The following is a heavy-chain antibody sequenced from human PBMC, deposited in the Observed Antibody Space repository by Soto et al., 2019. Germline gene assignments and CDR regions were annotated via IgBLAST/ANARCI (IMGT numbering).Heavy chain of an antibody. Sequence: EVQLVESGGGLVKPGGSLRLSCAASGFTFSNAWMSWVRQAPGKGLEWVGRIKSKTDGGTTDYAAPVKGRFTISRDDSINTLYLQVNSLKTGNTAVYYGNPPYYYDSSGYLDFDYWCQGTLVTVSS. CDR2: IKSKTDGGTT. CDR3: NPPYYYDSSGYLDFDY. D-gene: IGHD3-22*01. V-gene: IGHV3-15*01. J-gene: IGHJ4*02. CDR1: GFTFSNAW.